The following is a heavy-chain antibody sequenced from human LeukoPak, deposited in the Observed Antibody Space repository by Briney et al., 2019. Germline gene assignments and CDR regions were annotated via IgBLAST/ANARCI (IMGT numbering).Heavy chain of an antibody. CDR2: IYYSGST. V-gene: IGHV4-59*01. CDR1: GVSISSYY. CDR3: ARGEGASWWFDY. J-gene: IGHJ4*02. Sequence: SETLSLTCTVSGVSISSYYWSWIRQPPGKGLEWIGYIYYSGSTNYNPSLKSRVTMSVDTSTNQFSLNLSSVTAADTAIYYCARGEGASWWFDYWGQGTLVTVSS. D-gene: IGHD6-13*01.